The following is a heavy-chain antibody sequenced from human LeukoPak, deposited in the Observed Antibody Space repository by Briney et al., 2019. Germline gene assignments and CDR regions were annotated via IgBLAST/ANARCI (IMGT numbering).Heavy chain of an antibody. J-gene: IGHJ4*02. Sequence: GGSLRLSCAASGFTFSNYAMSWVRQAPGKGLEWVSAISGSGASTYYTDSVKGRFTISRDNSKNTLYLQMNSLRAEDTAVYYCARDPSTLRMIVVVITYYFDYWGQGTLVTVSS. V-gene: IGHV3-23*01. CDR2: ISGSGAST. CDR1: GFTFSNYA. CDR3: ARDPSTLRMIVVVITYYFDY. D-gene: IGHD3-22*01.